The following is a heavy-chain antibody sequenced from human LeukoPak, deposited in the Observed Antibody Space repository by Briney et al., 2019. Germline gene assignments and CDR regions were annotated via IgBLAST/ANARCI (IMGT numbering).Heavy chain of an antibody. CDR3: ARTREGVWGSYSP. CDR2: INPKSGGT. Sequence: ASVKVSCKASGYTFTDYYIHWVRLAPGQGLEWMGWINPKSGGTHYAQKFQGRVSMTRDTSINTVHLELSSLKTNDTAVYYCARTREGVWGSYSPWGQGTLVTVSS. J-gene: IGHJ4*02. D-gene: IGHD3-16*01. CDR1: GYTFTDYY. V-gene: IGHV1-2*02.